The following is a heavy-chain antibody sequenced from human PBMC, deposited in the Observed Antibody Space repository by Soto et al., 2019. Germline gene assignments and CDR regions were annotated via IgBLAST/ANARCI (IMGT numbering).Heavy chain of an antibody. J-gene: IGHJ6*03. CDR3: ARAMRNYYDILTGHQGRPMDV. CDR2: IYSGGST. V-gene: IGHV3-66*01. Sequence: GGSLRLSCAASGFTVSSNYMSWVRQAPGKGLEWVSVIYSGGSTYYADSVKGRFTISRDNSKNTLYLQMNSLRAEDTAVYYCARAMRNYYDILTGHQGRPMDVWDKGTTVTVSS. D-gene: IGHD3-9*01. CDR1: GFTVSSNY.